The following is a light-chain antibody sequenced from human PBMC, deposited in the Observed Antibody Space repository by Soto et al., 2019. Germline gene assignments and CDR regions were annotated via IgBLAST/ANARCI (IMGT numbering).Light chain of an antibody. V-gene: IGLV2-23*02. J-gene: IGLJ1*01. CDR3: CSYAGSRTYV. Sequence: QSVLTQPASVSGSPGQSITISCTGTSSDVGSYDLVSWYQQHPGKAPRLMIYDVINRPSGVSNRFSGSKSGNTASLTISGLQAEDEAVYYCCSYAGSRTYVFGTGTKVTVL. CDR2: DVI. CDR1: SSDVGSYDL.